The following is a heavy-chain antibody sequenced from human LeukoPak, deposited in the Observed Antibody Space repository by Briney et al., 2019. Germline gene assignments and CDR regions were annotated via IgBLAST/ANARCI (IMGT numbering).Heavy chain of an antibody. D-gene: IGHD1-26*01. Sequence: SETLSLTCAVYGGSFSGYYWSWIRQPPGKGLEYIGNIYYSGSTYYNPSLKSRVTISVDTSKNQSSLKLTSVIAADTAVYFCARHQEENTGTYYRAFDIWGQGTMVTVSS. CDR2: IYYSGST. CDR3: ARHQEENTGTYYRAFDI. CDR1: GGSFSGYY. J-gene: IGHJ3*02. V-gene: IGHV4-34*01.